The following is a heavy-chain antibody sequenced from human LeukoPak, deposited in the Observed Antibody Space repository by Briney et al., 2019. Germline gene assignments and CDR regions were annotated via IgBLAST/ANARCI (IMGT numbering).Heavy chain of an antibody. CDR1: GFTVSSNY. Sequence: GGSLRLSCAASGFTVSSNYMSWVRQAPGKGLEWVSVIYSGGSTYYADSVKGRFTISRHNSKNTLCLQMNSLRAEDTAVYYCASRIAVAGIVRYYWGQGTLVTVSS. CDR3: ASRIAVAGIVRYY. V-gene: IGHV3-53*04. CDR2: IYSGGST. J-gene: IGHJ4*02. D-gene: IGHD6-19*01.